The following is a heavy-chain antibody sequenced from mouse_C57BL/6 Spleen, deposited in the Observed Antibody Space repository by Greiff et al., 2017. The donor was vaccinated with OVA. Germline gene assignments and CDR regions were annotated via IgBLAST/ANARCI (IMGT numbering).Heavy chain of an antibody. CDR1: GFTFSDYG. V-gene: IGHV5-15*01. D-gene: IGHD3-2*02. CDR3: ARQGDSSGPFAY. J-gene: IGHJ3*01. Sequence: EVKLMESGGGLVQPGGSLKLSCAASGFTFSDYGMAWVRQAPRKGPEWVAFISNLAYSIYYADTVTGRFTISRENAKNTLYLEMSSLRSEDTAMYYCARQGDSSGPFAYWGQGTLVTVSA. CDR2: ISNLAYSI.